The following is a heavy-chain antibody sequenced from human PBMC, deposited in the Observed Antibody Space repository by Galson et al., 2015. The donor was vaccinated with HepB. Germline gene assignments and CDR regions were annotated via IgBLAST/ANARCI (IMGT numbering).Heavy chain of an antibody. Sequence: SVKVSCKASGYTFTSYAMHWVRQAPGQRLEWMGWINAGNGNTKYSRKFQGRVTITRDTSASTAYMELSSLRSEDTAVYYCASGAVLTYWGQGTLVTVSS. CDR1: GYTFTSYA. CDR2: INAGNGNT. V-gene: IGHV1-3*01. CDR3: ASGAVLTY. D-gene: IGHD3-9*01. J-gene: IGHJ4*02.